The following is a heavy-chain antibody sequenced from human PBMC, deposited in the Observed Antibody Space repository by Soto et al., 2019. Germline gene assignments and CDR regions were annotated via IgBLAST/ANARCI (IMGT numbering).Heavy chain of an antibody. CDR1: GFPFWHYG. V-gene: IGHV3-33*01. Sequence: QVQLVESGGGVVQPGRSLRLSCVGSGFPFWHYGMHWVRQAPGKGLEWVAVIWSDGKKESYADFVKGRFAISRDNFKATLYLQMTSLRAEDTAVYYCARDRDGGWFHMEVWGQGTTVTVSS. D-gene: IGHD6-19*01. J-gene: IGHJ6*02. CDR2: IWSDGKKE. CDR3: ARDRDGGWFHMEV.